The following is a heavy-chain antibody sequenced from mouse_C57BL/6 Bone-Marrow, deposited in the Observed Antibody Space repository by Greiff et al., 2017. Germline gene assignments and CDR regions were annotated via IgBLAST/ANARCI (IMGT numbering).Heavy chain of an antibody. J-gene: IGHJ4*01. CDR2: IYPGDGAT. V-gene: IGHV1-82*01. D-gene: IGHD2-3*01. CDR3: ARRGYYVGYYAMDY. Sequence: VQLVESGPELVKPGASVKISCKASGYAFSSSWMNWVKQRPGKGLEWIGRIYPGDGATNYNGKFKGKATLTADKASSTAYMQLSSLTSEDSAVYYCARRGYYVGYYAMDYWGQGTSVTVAS. CDR1: GYAFSSSW.